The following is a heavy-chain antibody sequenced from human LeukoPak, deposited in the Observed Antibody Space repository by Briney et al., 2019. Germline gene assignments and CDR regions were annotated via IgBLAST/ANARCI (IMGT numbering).Heavy chain of an antibody. CDR1: GYSISSGYY. J-gene: IGHJ4*02. CDR3: ARVYYDSSGYYPAEFDY. CDR2: IYHSEST. D-gene: IGHD3-22*01. Sequence: TPSETLSLTCTVSGYSISSGYYWGWIRQPPGKGLAWIGTIYHSESTYYNPSLKSRVTLSVDASKNQFSMKLRSVTAADAAVYYCARVYYDSSGYYPAEFDYWGQGTLVTVSS. V-gene: IGHV4-38-2*02.